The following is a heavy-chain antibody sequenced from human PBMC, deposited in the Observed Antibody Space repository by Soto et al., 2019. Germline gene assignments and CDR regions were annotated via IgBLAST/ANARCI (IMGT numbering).Heavy chain of an antibody. D-gene: IGHD1-1*01. J-gene: IGHJ2*01. CDR3: AKFMGHPLEYWYLDF. Sequence: EVQLLESGGGLVQPGGSLRLSCAASGFTFSAYAMGWVRQAPGKGLEWVSTIHGGGGATHYADSVKGRFTISRDDSKKTLYAQMNRLAAEVTAGYFCAKFMGHPLEYWYLDFGGRGTLVTVSS. CDR1: GFTFSAYA. V-gene: IGHV3-23*01. CDR2: IHGGGGAT.